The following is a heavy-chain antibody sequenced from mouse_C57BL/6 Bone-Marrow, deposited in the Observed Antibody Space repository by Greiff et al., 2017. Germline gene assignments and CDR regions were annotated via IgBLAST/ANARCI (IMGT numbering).Heavy chain of an antibody. D-gene: IGHD3-2*02. CDR1: GYTFTDYY. V-gene: IGHV1-76*01. CDR3: ARQGSSGYVYYAMDY. Sequence: VQLQQSGAELVRPGASVKLSCKASGYTFTDYYINWVPPRPGQGLEWIARIYPGSGNTYYTAKFKGKATLSADQSSSTAYMQLSSLTSKDSAVYFCARQGSSGYVYYAMDYWGQGTSVTVSS. J-gene: IGHJ4*01. CDR2: IYPGSGNT.